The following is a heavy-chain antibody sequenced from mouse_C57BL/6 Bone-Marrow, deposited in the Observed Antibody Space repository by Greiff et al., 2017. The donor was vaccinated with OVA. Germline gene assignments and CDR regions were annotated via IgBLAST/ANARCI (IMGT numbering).Heavy chain of an antibody. CDR3: ARGGGPHWYFDV. CDR2: IYPGDGDT. CDR1: GYAFSSYW. J-gene: IGHJ1*03. Sequence: QVQLKESGAELVKPGASVKISCKASGYAFSSYWMNWVKQRPGKGLEWIGQIYPGDGDTNYNGKFKGKATLTADKSSSTAYMQLSSLTSEDSAVYFCARGGGPHWYFDVWGTGTTVTVSS. V-gene: IGHV1-80*01.